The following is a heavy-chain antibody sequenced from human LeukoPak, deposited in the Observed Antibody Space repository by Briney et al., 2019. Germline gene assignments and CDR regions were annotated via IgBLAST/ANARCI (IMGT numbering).Heavy chain of an antibody. CDR3: ARKAELYSYGQWDY. CDR1: GGSFSGYY. CDR2: IYHSGST. J-gene: IGHJ4*02. V-gene: IGHV4-38-2*01. D-gene: IGHD5-18*01. Sequence: PSETLSLTCAVYGGSFSGYYWGWIRQPPGKGLEWIGSIYHSGSTYYNPSLKSRVTISVDTSKKQFSLKLTSVTAADTAVYYCARKAELYSYGQWDYWGQGTLVTVSS.